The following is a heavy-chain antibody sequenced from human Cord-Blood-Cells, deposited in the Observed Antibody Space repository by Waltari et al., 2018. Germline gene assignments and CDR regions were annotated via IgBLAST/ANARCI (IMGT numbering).Heavy chain of an antibody. CDR2: NRAYKVNP. CDR3: ARALSIVVVPAAIHDY. D-gene: IGHD2-2*01. V-gene: IGHV1-18*01. Sequence: QVQLVQSGAEVKKPGASVKVSCKASGYTFTSYGISWVRQDPGQRLEWMGWNRAYKVNPNYTQKLNGRGNMTTNTSTSTAYMELRSLSSDDTAVYYCARALSIVVVPAAIHDYWGQGTLVTVSS. CDR1: GYTFTSYG. J-gene: IGHJ4*02.